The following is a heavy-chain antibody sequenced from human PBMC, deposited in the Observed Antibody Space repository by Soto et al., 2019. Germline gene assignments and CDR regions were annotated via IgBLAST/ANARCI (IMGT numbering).Heavy chain of an antibody. V-gene: IGHV4-39*01. Sequence: SETLSLTCTVSGGSISSRDYYWGWIRQPPGKGLEWIGTTYYRGSSHYNPSLKSRVAVSLDTSKNQISLKLSSVTAADTAVYYCARRGDSYAVFDYWGPGTLVT. CDR3: ARRGDSYAVFDY. CDR2: TYYRGSS. J-gene: IGHJ4*02. D-gene: IGHD5-18*01. CDR1: GGSISSRDYY.